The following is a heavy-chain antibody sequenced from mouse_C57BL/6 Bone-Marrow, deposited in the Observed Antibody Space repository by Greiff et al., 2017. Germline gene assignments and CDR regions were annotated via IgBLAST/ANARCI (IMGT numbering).Heavy chain of an antibody. Sequence: VQVVESGAELVRPGASVKLSCKASGYTFTDYYINWVKQRPGQGLEWIARIYPGSGNTYYNEKFKGKATLTAEKSSSTAYMQLSSLTSEDSAVYFCARDGKGYYAMDYWGQGTSVTVSS. J-gene: IGHJ4*01. D-gene: IGHD2-1*01. CDR2: IYPGSGNT. CDR3: ARDGKGYYAMDY. V-gene: IGHV1-76*01. CDR1: GYTFTDYY.